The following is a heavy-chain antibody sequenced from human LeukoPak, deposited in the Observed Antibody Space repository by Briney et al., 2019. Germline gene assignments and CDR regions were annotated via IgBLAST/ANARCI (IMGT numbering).Heavy chain of an antibody. CDR3: AREWQGGIAAAGTRIEGDY. D-gene: IGHD6-13*01. V-gene: IGHV3-7*01. Sequence: GESLRHYCLMSGFRVSGDWVTWVRQAPGKRLEWVANIKQDGSEKNYVDSVKGRFTISRDNAENSLFLQMNSLRVEDTAVYYCAREWQGGIAAAGTRIEGDYWGQGTLVAVSS. CDR1: GFRVSGDW. CDR2: IKQDGSEK. J-gene: IGHJ4*02.